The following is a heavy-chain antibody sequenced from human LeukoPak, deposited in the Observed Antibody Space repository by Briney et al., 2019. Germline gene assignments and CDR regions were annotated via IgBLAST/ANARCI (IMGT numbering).Heavy chain of an antibody. CDR2: ISPKSGGT. CDR3: ARGVTYGLGRFYYYYMDV. Sequence: ASVKVSCKASGHSFTAYYMHWVRQAPGQGLEWMGWISPKSGGTHFPQKFQGRVTMTSDTSITTAYMELSRLGYDDTAVYYCARGVTYGLGRFYYYYMDVWGEGTTVTVSS. D-gene: IGHD3-10*01. V-gene: IGHV1-2*02. J-gene: IGHJ6*03. CDR1: GHSFTAYY.